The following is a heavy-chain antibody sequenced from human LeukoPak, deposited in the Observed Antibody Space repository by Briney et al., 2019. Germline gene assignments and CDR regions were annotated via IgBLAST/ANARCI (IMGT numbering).Heavy chain of an antibody. CDR2: INPNSGGT. J-gene: IGHJ4*02. Sequence: ASVKVSCKASGYTFNGYYMHWVRQAPGQGLEWMGWINPNSGGTNYAQKFQGRVTMTRDTSISAAYMELSRLRSDDTAVYYCARDRGYSYGYSFDYWGQGTLVTVSS. CDR1: GYTFNGYY. CDR3: ARDRGYSYGYSFDY. V-gene: IGHV1-2*02. D-gene: IGHD5-18*01.